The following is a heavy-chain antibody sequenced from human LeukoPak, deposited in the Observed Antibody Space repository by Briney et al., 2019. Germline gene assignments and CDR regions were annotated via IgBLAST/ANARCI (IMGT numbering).Heavy chain of an antibody. CDR2: ITISSNFI. V-gene: IGHV3-21*01. CDR3: ARDGHGDGFLTGYSYFGMDV. J-gene: IGHJ6*02. D-gene: IGHD3-9*01. CDR1: GFSLSSYS. Sequence: PGGSLRLSCAASGFSLSSYSMNWVRQAPGKGPEWVSSITISSNFIYYADSVKGRFTISRDNAKSSLFLQMNSLRAEDTAVYFCARDGHGDGFLTGYSYFGMDVWGQGTTVTVSS.